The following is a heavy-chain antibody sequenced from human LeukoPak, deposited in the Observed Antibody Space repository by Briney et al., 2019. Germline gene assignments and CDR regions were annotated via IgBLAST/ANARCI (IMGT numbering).Heavy chain of an antibody. CDR3: ARGTTHYYDSSGYSAHKYYFDY. CDR1: GGSISSYY. CDR2: IYTSEST. J-gene: IGHJ4*02. Sequence: SETLSLTCTVSGGSISSYYWSWIRQPAGKGLEWIGRIYTSESTNYNASLKSRVSMSVDTSKNQFSLKLSSVTAADTAVYYCARGTTHYYDSSGYSAHKYYFDYWGQGTLVTVSS. V-gene: IGHV4-4*07. D-gene: IGHD3-22*01.